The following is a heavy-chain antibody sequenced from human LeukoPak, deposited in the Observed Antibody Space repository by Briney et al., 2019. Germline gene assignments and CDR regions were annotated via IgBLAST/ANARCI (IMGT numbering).Heavy chain of an antibody. CDR2: IYYSGST. V-gene: IGHV4-39*01. CDR1: GGSISSSSSY. D-gene: IGHD3-22*01. CDR3: ARYESSAYGIDV. J-gene: IGHJ2*01. Sequence: SETLSLTCTVSGGSISSSSSYWVWIRQPPGMGLEWIGSIYYSGSTYSNPSLKSRVTISVDTSKNQFSLKVSSVAAADTAVYYCARYESSAYGIDVWGRGTLVTVPS.